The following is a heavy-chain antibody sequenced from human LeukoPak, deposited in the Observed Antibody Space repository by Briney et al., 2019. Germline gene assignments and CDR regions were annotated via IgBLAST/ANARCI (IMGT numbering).Heavy chain of an antibody. CDR1: GFTFSSYE. Sequence: GGSLRLSCAASGFTFSSYEMNWVRQAPGKGLEWVSYISSSDNTIYYADSVKGRFTISRDNAKNSLYLQMNSLRAEDTAVYYCARDLPPGDYGDYHGYWGQGTLVTASS. V-gene: IGHV3-48*03. J-gene: IGHJ4*02. CDR3: ARDLPPGDYGDYHGY. D-gene: IGHD4-17*01. CDR2: ISSSDNTI.